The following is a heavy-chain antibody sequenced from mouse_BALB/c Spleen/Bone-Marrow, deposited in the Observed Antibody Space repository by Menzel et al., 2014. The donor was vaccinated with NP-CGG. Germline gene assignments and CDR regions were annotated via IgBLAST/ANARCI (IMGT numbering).Heavy chain of an antibody. J-gene: IGHJ2*01. CDR2: IWAGGST. V-gene: IGHV2-9*02. Sequence: VHLGESGPGLVAPTHGLSITCTVSALSLTRYGVHCVRQPTGKGLEGLGVIWAGGSTNYNSALMSRLSISKDNSKSQVFFKMNSLQADDTAIYYCAKRGKYGYFDDWGQGTTLTVSS. D-gene: IGHD2-1*01. CDR1: ALSLTRYG. CDR3: AKRGKYGYFDD.